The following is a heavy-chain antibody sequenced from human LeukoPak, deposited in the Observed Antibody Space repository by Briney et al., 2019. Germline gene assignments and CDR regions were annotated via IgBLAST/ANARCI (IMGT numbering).Heavy chain of an antibody. CDR2: IYTSGST. Sequence: PSETLSLTCTVSGGSISSYYWSWIRQPAGKGLEWIGRIYTSGSTNYNPSLKSRVTMSVDTSKNQFSLKLSSVTAADTAVYYCARDKRDADCSGGSCYGMDVWGQGTTVTVSS. J-gene: IGHJ6*02. D-gene: IGHD2-15*01. V-gene: IGHV4-4*07. CDR3: ARDKRDADCSGGSCYGMDV. CDR1: GGSISSYY.